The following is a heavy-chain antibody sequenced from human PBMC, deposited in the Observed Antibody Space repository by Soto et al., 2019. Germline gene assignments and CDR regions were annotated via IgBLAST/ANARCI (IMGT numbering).Heavy chain of an antibody. V-gene: IGHV4-31*03. Sequence: RLCRAGPVSGASMSSGGYDGSWIRQHPGKGLEWIGYIYYSGNTYYNPSLKSRVTISVDTSKNQFYLKLSSVTAAATAVYYCARGTRYPFDYWGQGTLVTVYS. CDR3: ARGTRYPFDY. D-gene: IGHD2-2*02. J-gene: IGHJ4*02. CDR1: GASMSSGGYD. CDR2: IYYSGNT.